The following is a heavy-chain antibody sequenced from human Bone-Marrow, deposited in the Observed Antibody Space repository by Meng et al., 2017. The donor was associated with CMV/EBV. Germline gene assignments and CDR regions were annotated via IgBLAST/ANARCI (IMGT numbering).Heavy chain of an antibody. CDR1: GGTFSGYA. J-gene: IGHJ6*02. V-gene: IGHV1-46*01. D-gene: IGHD2-2*01. CDR3: ARICGSTSCPYYYGMDV. CDR2: INPSGGSP. Sequence: ASVKVSCKASGGTFSGYAISWVRQAPGQGLEWMGIINPSGGSPTYAQKFQGRVTMTRDTSTSTVYMELSGLRSEDTAVYFCARICGSTSCPYYYGMDVWGQGTTVTVSS.